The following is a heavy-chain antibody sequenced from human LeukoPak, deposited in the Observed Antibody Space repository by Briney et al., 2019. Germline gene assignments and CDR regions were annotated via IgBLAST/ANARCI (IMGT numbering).Heavy chain of an antibody. J-gene: IGHJ4*02. CDR3: AAEYCSGGSCYAGHSGHDY. D-gene: IGHD2-15*01. CDR2: ISYDGGHK. CDR1: GFTFSGYA. Sequence: GSSLRLSCAASGFTFSGYAMHWVRQAPGEGLEWVAVISYDGGHKYSADSVKGRFTISRDTSSNTLYLQMNSLRAEDTAVYYCAAEYCSGGSCYAGHSGHDYWGQGTLVTVSS. V-gene: IGHV3-30*04.